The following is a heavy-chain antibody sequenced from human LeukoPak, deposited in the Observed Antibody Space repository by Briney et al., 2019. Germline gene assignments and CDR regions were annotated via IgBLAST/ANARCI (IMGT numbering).Heavy chain of an antibody. J-gene: IGHJ4*02. V-gene: IGHV4-59*01. D-gene: IGHD4-11*01. CDR1: GGSISSYY. CDR3: ARLDFSNYLNDY. Sequence: SETLSLTRSVSGGSISSYYWSWIRQPPGKGLEWIGYIYYSGSTDYNPSLKSRVTISVDTSKNQFFLTLYSVTAADTAVYYCARLDFSNYLNDYWGQGTLVTVSS. CDR2: IYYSGST.